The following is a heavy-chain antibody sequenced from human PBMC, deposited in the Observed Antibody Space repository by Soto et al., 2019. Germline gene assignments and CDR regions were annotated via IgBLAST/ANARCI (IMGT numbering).Heavy chain of an antibody. V-gene: IGHV4-59*08. CDR1: GGSISSYY. CDR3: ARRHYDILTGYYYFDY. CDR2: IYYSGST. Sequence: SETLSLTCTVSGGSISSYYWSWIRPPPGKGLEWIGYIYYSGSTNYNPSLKSRVTISVDTSKNQFSLKLSSVTAADTAVYYCARRHYDILTGYYYFDYWGQGTLVTVSS. D-gene: IGHD3-9*01. J-gene: IGHJ4*02.